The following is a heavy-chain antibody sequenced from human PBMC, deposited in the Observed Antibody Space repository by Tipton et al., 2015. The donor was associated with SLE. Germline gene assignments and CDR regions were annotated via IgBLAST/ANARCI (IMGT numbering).Heavy chain of an antibody. V-gene: IGHV4-39*07. D-gene: IGHD3-10*01. CDR2: IYFAGNP. CDR3: ARGKYYGSSSYQKGPSPGGFDI. CDR1: GGSINSDTHY. Sequence: GLVKPSETLSLTCTVSGGSINSDTHYWAWIRQPPGRGLEWIGSIYFAGNPYYSPSIKSRVTISVDTSKDQFSLRLTSLTAADTAVYFCARGKYYGSSSYQKGPSPGGFDIWGQGTMVAVSS. J-gene: IGHJ3*02.